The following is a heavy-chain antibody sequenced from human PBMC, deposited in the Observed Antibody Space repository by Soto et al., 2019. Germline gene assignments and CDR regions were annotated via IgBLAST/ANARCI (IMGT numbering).Heavy chain of an antibody. CDR1: GASVRSGNYY. V-gene: IGHV4-61*01. CDR3: ARGSGSYYAY. CDR2: MPDSGST. D-gene: IGHD1-26*01. Sequence: QVQLQESGPGLVKPSETLSLTWTVSGASVRSGNYYWGWIRQPPGKGLECIRYMPDSGSTNYNPSLKSRVTISIDTSKNKFSLKLSSVTAADTAVYYCARGSGSYYAYWGQGTLVTVSS. J-gene: IGHJ4*02.